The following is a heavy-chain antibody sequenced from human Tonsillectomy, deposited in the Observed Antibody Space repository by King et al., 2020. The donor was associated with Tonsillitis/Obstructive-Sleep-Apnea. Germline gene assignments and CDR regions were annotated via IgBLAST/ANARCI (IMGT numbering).Heavy chain of an antibody. CDR3: ARPDADSGGGSCSHYWFDP. CDR2: INPNSGST. CDR1: GYTFTGYY. V-gene: IGHV1-2*02. J-gene: IGHJ5*02. Sequence: VQLVESGAEVKKPGASVKVSCKASGYTFTGYYMHWVRQAPGQGLEWMGWINPNSGSTNYAQKFQGRVTMTRDTSISTAYMVLSRLRSDDTAVYFCARPDADSGGGSCSHYWFDPWGQGTLVTVSS. D-gene: IGHD2-15*01.